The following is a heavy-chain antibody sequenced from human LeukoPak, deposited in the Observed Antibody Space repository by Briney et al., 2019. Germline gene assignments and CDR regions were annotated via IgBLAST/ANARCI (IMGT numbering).Heavy chain of an antibody. D-gene: IGHD4-17*01. CDR2: IKQDGSEK. CDR3: ARGGPYGDYCYAY. V-gene: IGHV3-7*01. CDR1: GFTFSSYW. Sequence: GGSLRLSCAASGFTFSSYWVSWVRQAPGKGLEWVANIKQDGSEKYYVDSVKGRFTISRDNAKNSLYLQMNSLRAEDTAVYYCARGGPYGDYCYAYWGQGTLVTVSS. J-gene: IGHJ4*02.